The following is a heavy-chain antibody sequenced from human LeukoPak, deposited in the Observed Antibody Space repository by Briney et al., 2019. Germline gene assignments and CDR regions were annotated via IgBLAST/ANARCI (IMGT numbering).Heavy chain of an antibody. CDR2: IHSGGTT. CDR1: GFTVSNNY. J-gene: IGHJ4*02. V-gene: IGHV3-53*01. D-gene: IGHD5-12*01. CDR3: ARDSDSGYGPFAS. Sequence: GGSLRLSCAASGFTVSNNYMSWVHQPPGKGRDWVSVIHSGGTTNYADSVQGRFTISRDNSKTTVYLHMNSLRAEDTAVYYCARDSDSGYGPFASWGQGTLVTVSS.